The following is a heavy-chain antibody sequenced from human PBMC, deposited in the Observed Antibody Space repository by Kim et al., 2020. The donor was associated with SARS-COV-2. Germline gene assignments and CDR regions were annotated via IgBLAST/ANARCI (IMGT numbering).Heavy chain of an antibody. CDR3: AREGWLELGIEGYYYYYGMDV. J-gene: IGHJ6*02. CDR2: ISAYNGNT. V-gene: IGHV1-18*01. Sequence: ASVKVSCKASGYTFTSYGISWVRQAPGQGLEWMGWISAYNGNTNYAQKLQGRVTMTTDTSTSTAYMELRSLRSDDTAVYYCAREGWLELGIEGYYYYYGMDVWGQGTTVTVSS. CDR1: GYTFTSYG. D-gene: IGHD7-27*01.